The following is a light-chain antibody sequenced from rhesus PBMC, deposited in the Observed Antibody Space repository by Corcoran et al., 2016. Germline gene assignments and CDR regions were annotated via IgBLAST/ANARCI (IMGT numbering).Light chain of an antibody. J-gene: IGKJ3*01. CDR1: QGITND. CDR3: QHYYSTPFT. V-gene: IGKV1-25*01. Sequence: DIQMTQSPSSLSASVGDRVTITCRASQGITNDLAWYQQKPGETPKLLIYEASSLQSGIPSRFSGSGSGTDFTLTSSSLQSEDFATYHCQHYYSTPFTFGPGTKLDIK. CDR2: EAS.